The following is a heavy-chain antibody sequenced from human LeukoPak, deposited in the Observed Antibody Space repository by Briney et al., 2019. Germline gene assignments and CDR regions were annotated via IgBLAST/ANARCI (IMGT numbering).Heavy chain of an antibody. CDR3: AKSVWRAPSYYYYGMDV. CDR2: ISGSGGST. V-gene: IGHV3-23*01. Sequence: GGSLRLSCAASGFTFSSYAMSWVRQAPGKGLEWVSAISGSGGSTYYADSVKGRFTISRDNSKNTLYLQMNSLRAEDTAVYYCAKSVWRAPSYYYYGMDVWGQGTTVTVSS. J-gene: IGHJ6*02. CDR1: GFTFSSYA.